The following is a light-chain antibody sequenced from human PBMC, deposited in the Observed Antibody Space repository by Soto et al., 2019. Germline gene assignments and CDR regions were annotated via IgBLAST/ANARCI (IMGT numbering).Light chain of an antibody. J-gene: IGLJ2*01. V-gene: IGLV2-14*01. CDR2: DVN. Sequence: QSALTQPASVSGXXXXSITXXXXXXSXDIGGYDYVSWYQRHPGKAPKLIIYDVNNRPSGVSNRFSGSKSGNTASLTISGLQAEDEADYYCTSYASGSSHVVFGGGTKLTVL. CDR1: SXDIGGYDY. CDR3: TSYASGSSHVV.